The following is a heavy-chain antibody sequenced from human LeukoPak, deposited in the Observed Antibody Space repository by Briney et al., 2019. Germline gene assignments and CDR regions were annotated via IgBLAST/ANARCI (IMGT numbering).Heavy chain of an antibody. V-gene: IGHV1-69*04. CDR1: GGTFSSYT. CDR3: ARDSSPEGIDY. Sequence: GASVKVSCKASGGTFSSYTISWVRQAPGQGLEGMGRIIPILGIANYAQKFQGRVTITADKSTSTAYMELSSPRSEDTAVYYCARDSSPEGIDYWGQGTPVTVSS. J-gene: IGHJ4*02. D-gene: IGHD6-13*01. CDR2: IIPILGIA.